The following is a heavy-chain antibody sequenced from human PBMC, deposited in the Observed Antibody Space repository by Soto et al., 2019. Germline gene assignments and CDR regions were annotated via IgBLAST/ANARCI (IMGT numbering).Heavy chain of an antibody. Sequence: PGGSLRLSCAASGFIFDIYSMTWVRQAPGKGLEWVSSISSSSSYIYYADSVEGRFTISRDNAENSLYLQMSSLRADDTAVYYCARDRGAASDIRYYYYGIDVWGQGTTVTSP. V-gene: IGHV3-21*01. CDR1: GFIFDIYS. CDR3: ARDRGAASDIRYYYYGIDV. D-gene: IGHD3-10*01. J-gene: IGHJ6*02. CDR2: ISSSSSYI.